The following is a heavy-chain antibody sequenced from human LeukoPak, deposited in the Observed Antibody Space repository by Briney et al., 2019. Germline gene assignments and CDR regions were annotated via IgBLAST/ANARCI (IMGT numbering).Heavy chain of an antibody. Sequence: PGGSLRLSCAASGFTFSSYSMNWVRQAPGKGLEWVSSISSSSSYIYYADSVKGRFTISRDNAKNSLYLQMNSLRAEDTAVYYCARRSGIAVAGAFDYWGQGTLVTVSS. CDR1: GFTFSSYS. CDR2: ISSSSSYI. V-gene: IGHV3-21*04. J-gene: IGHJ4*02. CDR3: ARRSGIAVAGAFDY. D-gene: IGHD6-19*01.